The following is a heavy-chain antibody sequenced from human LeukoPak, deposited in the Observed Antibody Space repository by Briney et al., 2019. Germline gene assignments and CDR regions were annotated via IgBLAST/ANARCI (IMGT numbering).Heavy chain of an antibody. CDR3: ARDDRIAARSYAFDI. J-gene: IGHJ3*02. CDR1: GGSISSGSYY. CDR2: IYTSGST. V-gene: IGHV4-61*02. Sequence: PSETLSLTCTVSGGSISSGSYYWSWIRQPAGKGLEWIGRIYTSGSTNYNPSLKSRVTISVDTSKNQFSLKLSSVTAADTAVYYCARDDRIAARSYAFDIWGQGTMVTVSS. D-gene: IGHD6-6*01.